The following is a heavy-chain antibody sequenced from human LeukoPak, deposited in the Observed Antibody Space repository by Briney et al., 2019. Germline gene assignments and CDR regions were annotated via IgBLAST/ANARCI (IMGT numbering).Heavy chain of an antibody. J-gene: IGHJ4*02. D-gene: IGHD1-26*01. V-gene: IGHV4-39*07. Sequence: NPSETLSLTCTVSGGSISSSSYYWGWIRQPPGKGLEWIGSIYYSGSTYYNPSLKSRVTISVDTSKNQFSLKLSSVTAADTAVYYCARDRPVGGRDYWGQGTLVTVSS. CDR1: GGSISSSSYY. CDR2: IYYSGST. CDR3: ARDRPVGGRDY.